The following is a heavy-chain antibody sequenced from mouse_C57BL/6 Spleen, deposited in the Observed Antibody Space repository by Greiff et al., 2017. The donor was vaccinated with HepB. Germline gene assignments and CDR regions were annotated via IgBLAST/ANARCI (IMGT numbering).Heavy chain of an antibody. J-gene: IGHJ4*01. V-gene: IGHV1-80*01. CDR2: IYPGDGDT. CDR3: ARLPYYYGSSHYYAMDY. Sequence: QVQLQQSGAELVKPGASVKISCKASGYAFSSYWMNWVKQRPGKGLEWIGQIYPGDGDTNYNGKFKGKATLTADKSSSTAYMQLSSLTSEDSAVYFCARLPYYYGSSHYYAMDYWGQGTSVTVSS. CDR1: GYAFSSYW. D-gene: IGHD1-1*01.